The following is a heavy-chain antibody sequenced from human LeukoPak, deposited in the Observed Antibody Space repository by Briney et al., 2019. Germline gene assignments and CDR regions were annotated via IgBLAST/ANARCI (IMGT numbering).Heavy chain of an antibody. Sequence: ASVKVSCKASGYTFTCYYMHWVRQAPGQGLEWMGWINPNSGGTNYAQKFQGRVTMTRDTSISTAYMELSRLRSDDTAVYYCARDDEYSGSPTVDYWGQGTLVTVSS. V-gene: IGHV1-2*02. CDR3: ARDDEYSGSPTVDY. J-gene: IGHJ4*02. D-gene: IGHD1-26*01. CDR2: INPNSGGT. CDR1: GYTFTCYY.